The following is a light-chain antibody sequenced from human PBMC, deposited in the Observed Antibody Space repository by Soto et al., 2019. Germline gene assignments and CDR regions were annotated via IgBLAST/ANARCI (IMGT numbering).Light chain of an antibody. CDR3: QQYNSYAWT. V-gene: IGKV1-5*03. Sequence: DIQMTQSPSTLSASVGDRITITCRASQSISSWLAWYQQKPGKAPKLLIYKASSIESGVPSRFSGSGSGMEFTLTISSLQPDEFATYNCQQYNSYAWTFGQGTKVEIK. J-gene: IGKJ1*01. CDR2: KAS. CDR1: QSISSW.